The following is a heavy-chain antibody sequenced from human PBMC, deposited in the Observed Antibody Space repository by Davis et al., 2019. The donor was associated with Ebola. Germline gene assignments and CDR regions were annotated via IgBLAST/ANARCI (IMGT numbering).Heavy chain of an antibody. CDR2: INHTGST. CDR1: GGSISSGDYY. CDR3: ARHQNVWYYFDH. D-gene: IGHD2-8*02. Sequence: SETLSLTCTVSGGSISSGDYYWSWIRQPPGKGLEWIGEINHTGSTSYNPSLKSRVTISVDTSKNQFSLKLTSVTAADTAVYYCARHQNVWYYFDHWGQGTLVTVSS. J-gene: IGHJ4*02. V-gene: IGHV4-39*01.